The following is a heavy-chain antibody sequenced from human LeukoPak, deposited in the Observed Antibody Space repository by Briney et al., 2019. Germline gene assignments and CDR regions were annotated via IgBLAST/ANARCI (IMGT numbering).Heavy chain of an antibody. CDR3: ARGGFDSSGWYPIDY. D-gene: IGHD6-19*01. V-gene: IGHV1-3*02. Sequence: GASVKVSCKASGYTFTNYAIHWVRQAPGQRLEWMGWNNAGNGITKYSQEFQGRVTISRGTSATTAYMELSTLRSEDMAVYYCARGGFDSSGWYPIDYWGQGTLVTVSS. CDR1: GYTFTNYA. CDR2: NNAGNGIT. J-gene: IGHJ4*02.